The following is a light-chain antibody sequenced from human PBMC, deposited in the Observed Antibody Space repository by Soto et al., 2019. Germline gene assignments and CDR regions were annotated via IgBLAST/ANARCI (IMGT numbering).Light chain of an antibody. Sequence: DIQMTQSPSTLSGSVGDRVTITCRASQTISSWLAWYQQKPGKAPKLLIYKASTLKSGVPSRFSGSGSGTEFTLTISSLQPDDFATYYCQQRSNWPQTFGQGTKVEIK. CDR3: QQRSNWPQT. J-gene: IGKJ1*01. CDR1: QTISSW. V-gene: IGKV1-5*03. CDR2: KAS.